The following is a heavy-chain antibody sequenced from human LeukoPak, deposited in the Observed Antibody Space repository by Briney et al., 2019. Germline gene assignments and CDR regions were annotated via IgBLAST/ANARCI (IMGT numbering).Heavy chain of an antibody. V-gene: IGHV3-73*01. Sequence: GGSLKLSCVVSGFTFSGSTVHWVRQASGKGLEWVGRIRSKANNYATAYAASVKGRFTISRDDSKNTAYLQMNSLKTEDTAVYYCTGDNFDSSVKFDYWGQGTLVTVSS. D-gene: IGHD3-22*01. CDR2: IRSKANNYAT. CDR1: GFTFSGST. J-gene: IGHJ4*02. CDR3: TGDNFDSSVKFDY.